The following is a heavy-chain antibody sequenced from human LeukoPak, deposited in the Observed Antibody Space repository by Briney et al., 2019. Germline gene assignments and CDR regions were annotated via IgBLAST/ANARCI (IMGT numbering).Heavy chain of an antibody. J-gene: IGHJ3*02. CDR2: IYTSGST. CDR3: ARDFPSPLYYDFWSGLDAFDI. V-gene: IGHV4-4*07. CDR1: GGSISIYY. Sequence: PSETLSLTCTVSGGSISIYYWSWIRQPAGKGLEWIGRIYTSGSTNYNPSLKSRVTMSVDTSKNQFSLKLSSVTAADTAVYYCARDFPSPLYYDFWSGLDAFDIWGQGTMVTVSS. D-gene: IGHD3-3*01.